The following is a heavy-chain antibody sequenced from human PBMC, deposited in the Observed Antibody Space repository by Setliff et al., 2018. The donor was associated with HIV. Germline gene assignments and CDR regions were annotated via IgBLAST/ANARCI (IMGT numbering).Heavy chain of an antibody. V-gene: IGHV4-61*02. CDR2: IYASGSP. D-gene: IGHD6-19*01. Sequence: SETLSLTCNVPGGSISSVNYYWNWIRQPAGKGLEWIGRIYASGSPTYNSSLESRVTISVDTSKNHFSLRLNSVTAADTAVYFCARAPRYYRGWYIPEYFDNWGEGTLVTVSS. CDR3: ARAPRYYRGWYIPEYFDN. J-gene: IGHJ4*02. CDR1: GGSISSVNYY.